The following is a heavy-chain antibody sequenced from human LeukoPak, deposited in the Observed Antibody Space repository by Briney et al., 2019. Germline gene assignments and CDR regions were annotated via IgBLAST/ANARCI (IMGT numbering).Heavy chain of an antibody. CDR1: GGSISSSSYS. J-gene: IGHJ4*02. CDR2: ISYSGST. Sequence: ASETLSLTCTVSGGSISSSSYSWGWIRQPPGKGLEWIGSISYSGSTYYNPSLKSRVTISVDTSNNQFSLNVSSVTAADTAVYYCARKGWSYGDVPSWGQGTLVTVSS. D-gene: IGHD4-17*01. CDR3: ARKGWSYGDVPS. V-gene: IGHV4-39*07.